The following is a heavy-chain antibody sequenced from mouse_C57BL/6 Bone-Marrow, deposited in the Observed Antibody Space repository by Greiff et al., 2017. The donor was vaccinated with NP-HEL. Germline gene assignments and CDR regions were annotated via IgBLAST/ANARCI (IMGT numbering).Heavy chain of an antibody. V-gene: IGHV1-18*01. CDR1: GYTFTDYN. Sequence: SGPELVKPGASVKIPCKASGYTFTDYNMDWVKQSHGKSLEWIGDINPNNGGTIYNQKFKGKATLTVDKSSSTAYMELRSLTSEDTAVYYCARDTTVVARGFAYWGQGTLVTVSA. D-gene: IGHD1-1*01. CDR3: ARDTTVVARGFAY. CDR2: INPNNGGT. J-gene: IGHJ3*01.